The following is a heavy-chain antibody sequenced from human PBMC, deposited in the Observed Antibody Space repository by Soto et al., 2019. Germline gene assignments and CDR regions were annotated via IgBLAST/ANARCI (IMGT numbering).Heavy chain of an antibody. CDR2: SGSGGST. D-gene: IGHD2-15*01. V-gene: IGHV3-23*01. CDR3: AKGSGSWYSHFEY. CDR1: GFTFSSYG. Sequence: EVQLLGSGGGLVQPGGSLRLSCAASGFTFSSYGMSWVRQAPGKGLEWVSNSGSGGSTYYVDSVKGRFTISRDNSKNTLYLQRNSLRAEDTAVYYCAKGSGSWYSHFEYWGQGTLVTVSS. J-gene: IGHJ4*02.